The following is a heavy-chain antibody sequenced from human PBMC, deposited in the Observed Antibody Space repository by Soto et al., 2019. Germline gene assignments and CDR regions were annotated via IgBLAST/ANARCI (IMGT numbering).Heavy chain of an antibody. CDR1: GFTFSGYD. J-gene: IGHJ4*02. CDR3: ARRSATATEFDY. V-gene: IGHV3-13*01. Sequence: GGSLRLSCAASGFTFSGYDMHWVRQATGKGLEWVSYIGAAGDTHYQGSVKGRFTISRENVKNSLYFQMTSLRAEDTAIYDCARRSATATEFDYWGQGTLVTVSS. D-gene: IGHD2-21*02. CDR2: IGAAGDT.